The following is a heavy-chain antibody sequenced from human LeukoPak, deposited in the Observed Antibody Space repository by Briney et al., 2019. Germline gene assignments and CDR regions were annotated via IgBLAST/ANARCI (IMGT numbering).Heavy chain of an antibody. D-gene: IGHD2/OR15-2a*01. CDR1: GGSISSGGYY. Sequence: SQTLSLTCTVSGGSISSGGYYWSWIRQHPGKGLEWIGYIYYSGSTYYNPSLKSRVTISVDASKNQFSLKLSSVTAADTAVYYCARGLWDSTGFDYWGQGTLVTVSS. V-gene: IGHV4-31*03. J-gene: IGHJ4*02. CDR2: IYYSGST. CDR3: ARGLWDSTGFDY.